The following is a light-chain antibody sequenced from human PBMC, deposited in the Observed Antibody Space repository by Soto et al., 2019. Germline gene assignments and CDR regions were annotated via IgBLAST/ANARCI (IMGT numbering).Light chain of an antibody. V-gene: IGLV1-47*01. Sequence: QSVLTQPPSASGAPGQRVTISCSGSSSNIGSNYVYWYQQFPGTAPKLLIYRSSQRPSGVPDRFSGSKSGSSASLAISGLRSEDEADYYCTTWDDSLSGYVFGTGTKLTVL. CDR3: TTWDDSLSGYV. CDR2: RSS. CDR1: SSNIGSNY. J-gene: IGLJ1*01.